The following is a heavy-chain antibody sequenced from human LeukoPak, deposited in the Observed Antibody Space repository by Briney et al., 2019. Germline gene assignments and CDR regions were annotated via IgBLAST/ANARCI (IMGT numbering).Heavy chain of an antibody. CDR1: GFTFSSYG. Sequence: GGTLRLSCAASGFTFSSYGMSWVRQAPGKGLEWVANIKQDGSEKYYVDSVKGRFTISRDNAKNSLYLQMNSLRAEDTAVYYCARDRDYYGSGSYPPLDYWGQGTLVTVSS. D-gene: IGHD3-10*01. CDR2: IKQDGSEK. J-gene: IGHJ4*02. V-gene: IGHV3-7*01. CDR3: ARDRDYYGSGSYPPLDY.